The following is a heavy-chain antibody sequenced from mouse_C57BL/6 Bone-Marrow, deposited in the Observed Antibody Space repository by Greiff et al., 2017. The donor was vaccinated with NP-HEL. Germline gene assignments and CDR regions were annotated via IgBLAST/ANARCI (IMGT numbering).Heavy chain of an antibody. CDR1: GFTFSDYY. CDR3: ARRRYYGSSYPWYFDV. V-gene: IGHV5-12*01. J-gene: IGHJ1*03. CDR2: ISNGGGST. D-gene: IGHD1-1*01. Sequence: EVQGVESGGGLVQPGGSLKLSCAASGFTFSDYYMYWVRQTPEKRLEWVAYISNGGGSTYYPDTVKGRFTLSRVNAKNTLYLQMSRLKSEDTAMYYCARRRYYGSSYPWYFDVWGTGTTVTVS.